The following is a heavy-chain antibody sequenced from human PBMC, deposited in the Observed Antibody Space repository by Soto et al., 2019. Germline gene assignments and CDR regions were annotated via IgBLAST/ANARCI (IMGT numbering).Heavy chain of an antibody. CDR2: IKTE. Sequence: GGALRLSCAPAKFCFNNYRIHWVRQVPGKGPAWVSRIKTEYADSVKGRFTISRDNTKNTLYLQMNSLRVEDTAMYYCVREPWGFSGTWYDYWGQGTLVTVSS. CDR3: VREPWGFSGTWYDY. CDR1: KFCFNNYR. J-gene: IGHJ4*02. V-gene: IGHV3-74*01. D-gene: IGHD6-13*01.